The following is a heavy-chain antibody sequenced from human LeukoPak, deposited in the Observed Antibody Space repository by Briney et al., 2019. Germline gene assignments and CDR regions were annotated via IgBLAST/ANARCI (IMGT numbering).Heavy chain of an antibody. Sequence: PGGSLRLSCVASGFTFSSYSMNWVRQAPGKGLEWVSCTGSSRSYSFYGDPVKGRFTISRDDARNSLYLQMNSLRAEDTAVYYCAKPSGKLEYYDFWSGYSSPYYFDYWGQGTLVTVSS. D-gene: IGHD3-3*01. CDR2: TGSSRSYS. J-gene: IGHJ4*02. CDR3: AKPSGKLEYYDFWSGYSSPYYFDY. V-gene: IGHV3-21*06. CDR1: GFTFSSYS.